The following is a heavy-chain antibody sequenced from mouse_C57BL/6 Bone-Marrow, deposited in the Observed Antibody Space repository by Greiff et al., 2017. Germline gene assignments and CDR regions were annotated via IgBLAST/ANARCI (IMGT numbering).Heavy chain of an antibody. Sequence: QVQLQQSGAELAKPGASVKLSCKASGYTFTSYWMHWVKQRPGQGLEWIGYINPSSGYTNYNQKFKGKATLTVDTSSSTAYMQLSSLTSEDSAVYYCARYGNYWVYAMDYWGQGTSVTVSS. D-gene: IGHD2-1*01. CDR3: ARYGNYWVYAMDY. J-gene: IGHJ4*01. CDR2: INPSSGYT. CDR1: GYTFTSYW. V-gene: IGHV1-7*01.